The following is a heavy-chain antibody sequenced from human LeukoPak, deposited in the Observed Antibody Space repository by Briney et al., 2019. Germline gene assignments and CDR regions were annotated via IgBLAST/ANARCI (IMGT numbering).Heavy chain of an antibody. CDR2: IIPILGIA. V-gene: IGHV1-69*02. J-gene: IGHJ4*02. D-gene: IGHD3-22*01. Sequence: ASVKVSCKASGGTFSSYTISWVRQAPGQGLEWMGRIIPILGIANYAQKFQGRVTITADKSTSTAYMELSSLRSEDTAVNYCARVHYYDSRGPDYWGQGTLVTVSS. CDR3: ARVHYYDSRGPDY. CDR1: GGTFSSYT.